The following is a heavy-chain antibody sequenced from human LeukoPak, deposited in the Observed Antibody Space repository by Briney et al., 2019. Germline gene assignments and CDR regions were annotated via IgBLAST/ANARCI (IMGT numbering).Heavy chain of an antibody. D-gene: IGHD3-3*01. CDR1: GGSISSSSYY. J-gene: IGHJ5*02. V-gene: IGHV4-39*01. Sequence: PSETLSLTCTVSGGSISSSSYYWGWIRQPPGKGLEWIGSIYYSGSTYYNPSLKCRVTISVDTSKNQSSLKLSSVTAADTAVYYCARQALTIFGVVTSNWFDPWGQGTLVTVSS. CDR3: ARQALTIFGVVTSNWFDP. CDR2: IYYSGST.